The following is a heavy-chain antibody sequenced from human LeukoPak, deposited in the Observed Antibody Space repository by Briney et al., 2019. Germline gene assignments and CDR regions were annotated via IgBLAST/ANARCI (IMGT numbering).Heavy chain of an antibody. Sequence: GGSLRLSCAASGFTFSSYSMNWVRQAPGKGLEWVSSISSSSSYIYYADSVKGRFTISRDNAKNSLYLQMNSLRAEDTAVYYCARDRGSGSYYVLGYWGQGTLVTVSS. CDR3: ARDRGSGSYYVLGY. CDR1: GFTFSSYS. D-gene: IGHD1-26*01. V-gene: IGHV3-21*01. CDR2: ISSSSSYI. J-gene: IGHJ4*02.